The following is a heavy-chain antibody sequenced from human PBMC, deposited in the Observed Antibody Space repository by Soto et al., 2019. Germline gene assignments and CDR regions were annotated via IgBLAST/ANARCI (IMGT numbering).Heavy chain of an antibody. CDR2: IWYDGSNK. D-gene: IGHD6-13*01. Sequence: GGSLRLSCAASGFTFSSYGMHWVRQAPGKGLEWVAVIWYDGSNKYYADSVKGRFTISRDNSKNTLYLQMNSLRAEDTAVYYCARDVGIAAAGTGQYYYYYGMDVWGQGTTVTVSS. V-gene: IGHV3-33*01. CDR3: ARDVGIAAAGTGQYYYYYGMDV. J-gene: IGHJ6*02. CDR1: GFTFSSYG.